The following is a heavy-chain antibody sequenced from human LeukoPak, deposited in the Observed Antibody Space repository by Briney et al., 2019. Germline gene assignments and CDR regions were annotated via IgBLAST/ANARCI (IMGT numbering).Heavy chain of an antibody. D-gene: IGHD2-2*01. CDR3: ARLQGNCSSTSCFDY. Sequence: GASVKVSCKASGYTFTGYYMHWVRQAPGQGLEWMGWINPNSGGTNYAQKFQGRVTMTRDTSISTAYMELSRLRSDDTAVYYRARLQGNCSSTSCFDYWGQGTLVTVSS. CDR2: INPNSGGT. J-gene: IGHJ4*02. V-gene: IGHV1-2*02. CDR1: GYTFTGYY.